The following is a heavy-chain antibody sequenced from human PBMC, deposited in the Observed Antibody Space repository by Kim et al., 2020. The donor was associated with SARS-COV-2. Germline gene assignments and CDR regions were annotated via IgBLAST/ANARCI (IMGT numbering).Heavy chain of an antibody. Sequence: ASVKVSCKASGYTFTSYDINWVRQATGQGLEWMGWMNPNSGNSAYAQKFQGRVTMTRNTSMSTAYMELSSLRSEDTAVYYCARRLRPHMDVWGQGTTVTLSS. CDR3: ARRLRPHMDV. V-gene: IGHV1-8*01. D-gene: IGHD4-17*01. J-gene: IGHJ6*02. CDR2: MNPNSGNS. CDR1: GYTFTSYD.